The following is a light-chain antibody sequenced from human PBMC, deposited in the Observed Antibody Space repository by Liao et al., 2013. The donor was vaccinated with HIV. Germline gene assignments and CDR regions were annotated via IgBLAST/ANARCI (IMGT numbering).Light chain of an antibody. CDR1: KLGDKY. V-gene: IGLV3-1*01. J-gene: IGLJ2*01. CDR3: QAWDSTTVI. Sequence: SYELIQPPSVSVSPGQTASITCSGDKLGDKYACWYQQKPGQSPVLVIYQDSKRPSGIPERFSGSNSGNTATLTISGTQPVDEADYYCQAWDSTTVIFGGGTKLTVL. CDR2: QDS.